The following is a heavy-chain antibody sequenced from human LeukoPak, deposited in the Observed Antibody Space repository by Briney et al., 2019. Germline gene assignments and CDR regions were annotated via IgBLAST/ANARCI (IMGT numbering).Heavy chain of an antibody. CDR2: ISYDGSNK. V-gene: IGHV3-30-3*01. Sequence: GGSLILSCAASGFTFSSYAMHWVRQAPGKGLEWVAVISYDGSNKYYADSVKGRFTISRDNSKNTLYLQMNSLRAEDTAVYYCAGGLEGTPDYWGQGTLVTVSS. J-gene: IGHJ4*02. CDR1: GFTFSSYA. CDR3: AGGLEGTPDY. D-gene: IGHD1-7*01.